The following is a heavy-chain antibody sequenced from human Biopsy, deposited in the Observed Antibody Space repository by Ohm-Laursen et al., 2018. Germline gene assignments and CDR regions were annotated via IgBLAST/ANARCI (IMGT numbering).Heavy chain of an antibody. V-gene: IGHV3-21*01. CDR3: VRGHCSSTSCRPYYFDY. J-gene: IGHJ4*02. Sequence: SLRLSCAASGFTFSSYSMNWVRQAPGKGLEWVSSISFGSGYIYYADSVKGRFTISRDNAENSLYLQVNSLRAEDTAVYYCVRGHCSSTSCRPYYFDYWGQGTLVTVSS. D-gene: IGHD2-2*01. CDR2: ISFGSGYI. CDR1: GFTFSSYS.